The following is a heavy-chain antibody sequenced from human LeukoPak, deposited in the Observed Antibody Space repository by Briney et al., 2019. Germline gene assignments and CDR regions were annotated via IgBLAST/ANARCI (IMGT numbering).Heavy chain of an antibody. CDR2: INPNSGGT. Sequence: GASVKVSCKASGYTFTGYYMHWVRQAPGQGLEWMGWINPNSGGTNYAQKFQGRVTMTRDTSISTAYMELSRLRSDDTAVYYCARVDGYCDSSGYYYFLDYWGQGTLVTVSS. D-gene: IGHD3-22*01. V-gene: IGHV1-2*02. CDR3: ARVDGYCDSSGYYYFLDY. J-gene: IGHJ4*02. CDR1: GYTFTGYY.